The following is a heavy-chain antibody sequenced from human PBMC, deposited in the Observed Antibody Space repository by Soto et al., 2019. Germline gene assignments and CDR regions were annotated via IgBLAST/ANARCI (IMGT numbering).Heavy chain of an antibody. V-gene: IGHV1-2*02. Sequence: ASVKVSCKASGYTFTAHYMHWVRQAPGQGLEWMGWINPDSGVTNYAQKFQDRVTMARDTSINTVYMELDRLKSDDAAVYYCARVGLVARELVAWGQGTPVTVSS. CDR3: ARVGLVARELVA. CDR1: GYTFTAHY. CDR2: INPDSGVT. J-gene: IGHJ5*02. D-gene: IGHD1-7*01.